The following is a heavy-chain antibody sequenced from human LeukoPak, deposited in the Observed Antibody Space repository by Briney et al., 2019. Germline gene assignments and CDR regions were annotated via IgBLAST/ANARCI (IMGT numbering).Heavy chain of an antibody. Sequence: ASVKVSCKASGYTLTSYDINWVRQATGQGLEWMGWMNPNSGNTGYAQKFQGRVTITRNTSISTAYMELSSLRSEDTAVYYCARGRRAAAGTDYWGQGTLVTVSS. CDR3: ARGRRAAAGTDY. CDR1: GYTLTSYD. D-gene: IGHD6-13*01. CDR2: MNPNSGNT. V-gene: IGHV1-8*03. J-gene: IGHJ4*02.